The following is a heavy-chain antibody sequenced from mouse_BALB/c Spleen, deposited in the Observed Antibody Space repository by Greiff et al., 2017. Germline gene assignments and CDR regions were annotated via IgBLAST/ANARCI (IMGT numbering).Heavy chain of an antibody. Sequence: QVQLQQSGAELARPGASVKLSCKASGYTFTSYWMQWVKQRPGQGLEWIGAIYPGDGDTRYTQKFKGKATLTADKSSSTAYMQLISLASEDSAVYYCARSYGNYDYWGQGTTLTVSS. CDR2: IYPGDGDT. D-gene: IGHD2-1*01. V-gene: IGHV1-87*01. CDR3: ARSYGNYDY. CDR1: GYTFTSYW. J-gene: IGHJ2*01.